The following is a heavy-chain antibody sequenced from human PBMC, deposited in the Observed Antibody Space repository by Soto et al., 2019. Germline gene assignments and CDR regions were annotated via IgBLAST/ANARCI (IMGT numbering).Heavy chain of an antibody. Sequence: PSETLSLTCAVSGGSISSGGYSWSWIRQPPGKGLEWSGYIYQSGSTYYNPSLKSRVTISVDRSRNQFSLKLSSVTAADTAVYFCATQSYSNSGAYYYYAMDVWGQGTTVTVSS. CDR1: GGSISSGGYS. CDR2: IYQSGST. CDR3: ATQSYSNSGAYYYYAMDV. V-gene: IGHV4-30-2*01. J-gene: IGHJ6*02. D-gene: IGHD4-4*01.